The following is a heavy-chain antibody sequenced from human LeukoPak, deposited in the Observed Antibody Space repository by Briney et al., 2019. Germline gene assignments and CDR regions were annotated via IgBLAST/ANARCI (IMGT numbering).Heavy chain of an antibody. CDR3: ASRSGSYYFDY. J-gene: IGHJ4*02. CDR1: GGSISSYY. D-gene: IGHD1-26*01. CDR2: IYYSGST. Sequence: SETLSLTCTVSGGSISSYYWSWIRQPPGKGLEWIGYIYYSGSTNYNPSLKSRVTIPVDTSKNQFSLKLSSVTAADTAVYYCASRSGSYYFDYWGQGTLVTVSS. V-gene: IGHV4-59*01.